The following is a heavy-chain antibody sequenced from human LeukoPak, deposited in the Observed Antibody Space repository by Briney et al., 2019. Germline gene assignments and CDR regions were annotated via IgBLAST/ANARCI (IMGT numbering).Heavy chain of an antibody. Sequence: GGSLRLSCAASGFTFSSYWMSWVRQAPGKGLEWVANIKQDGSEKYYVDSVKGRFTISRDNAKNSLYLQMNSLRAEDTAVYYCARDRRFGGNDAFDIWGQGTMVTVSS. CDR1: GFTFSSYW. D-gene: IGHD3-10*01. V-gene: IGHV3-7*01. CDR3: ARDRRFGGNDAFDI. J-gene: IGHJ3*02. CDR2: IKQDGSEK.